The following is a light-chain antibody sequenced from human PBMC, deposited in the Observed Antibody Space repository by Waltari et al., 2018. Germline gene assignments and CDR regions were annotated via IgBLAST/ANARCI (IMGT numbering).Light chain of an antibody. J-gene: IGLJ2*01. Sequence: VVTQSPSASASLGASVTLTCSLRIEHSNYALARHQRKPEQGPRYWMKGKSDGSHEKGDWIPDRFSGSSSGPERYLTISSLQFEDEAAYYCQVWDTVSHVLFGGGTTLTVL. V-gene: IGLV4-69*01. CDR2: GKSDGSH. CDR1: IEHSNYA. CDR3: QVWDTVSHVL.